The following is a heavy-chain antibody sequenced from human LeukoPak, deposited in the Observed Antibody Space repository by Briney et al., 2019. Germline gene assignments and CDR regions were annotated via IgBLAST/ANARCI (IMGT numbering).Heavy chain of an antibody. CDR1: GDSVSSNSGA. J-gene: IGHJ5*02. CDR2: TYYRSKWYN. CDR3: ARVVDTAMVT. D-gene: IGHD5-18*01. Sequence: SQTLSLTCGISGDSVSSNSGAWNWIRQSPSRGLEWLGRTYYRSKWYNDYAVSVKSRITINPDTSKNQFSLQLNSVTPEDTAVYYCARVVDTAMVTWGQGTLVTVSS. V-gene: IGHV6-1*01.